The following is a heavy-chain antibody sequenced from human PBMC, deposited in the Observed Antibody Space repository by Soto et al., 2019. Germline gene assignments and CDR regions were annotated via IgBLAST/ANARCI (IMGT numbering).Heavy chain of an antibody. D-gene: IGHD5-18*01. V-gene: IGHV3-23*01. CDR1: GFTFSSHA. Sequence: PGGSLSLPCAASGFTFSSHAMSWVRQAPGKGLEWVSAISGSGGSTYYADSVKGRFTISRDNSKNTLYLQMNSLRAEDTAVYYCANPPWIQLWSTQNIPYYYHVMEVWVKGTSDTGTS. CDR3: ANPPWIQLWSTQNIPYYYHVMEV. J-gene: IGHJ6*04. CDR2: ISGSGGST.